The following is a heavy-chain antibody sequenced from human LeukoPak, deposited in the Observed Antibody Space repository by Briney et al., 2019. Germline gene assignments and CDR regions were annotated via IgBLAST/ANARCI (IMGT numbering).Heavy chain of an antibody. CDR1: GFTFSYFG. D-gene: IGHD5-18*01. CDR2: ISGSGGNT. J-gene: IGHJ4*02. Sequence: GGSLRLSCAVSGFTFSYFGMNWVRQAPGKGLEWVSVISGSGGNTDYADSVKGRFTISRDNSKNTLYLQMNSLRAEDTAVYYCAKKALWSYGYGNFDYWGQGTLVTVSS. V-gene: IGHV3-23*01. CDR3: AKKALWSYGYGNFDY.